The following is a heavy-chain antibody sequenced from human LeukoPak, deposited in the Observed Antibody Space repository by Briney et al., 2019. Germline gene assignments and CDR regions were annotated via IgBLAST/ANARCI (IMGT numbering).Heavy chain of an antibody. V-gene: IGHV3-48*01. CDR1: GFTFSSYS. CDR2: ISSSSSTI. D-gene: IGHD6-6*01. CDR3: ARGDRIAARPLYFGY. Sequence: GGSLRLSCAASGFTFSSYSMNWVRQAPGMGLEWVSYISSSSSTIYYADSVKGRFTISRDNAKNSLYLQMNSLRAEDTAVYYCARGDRIAARPLYFGYWGQGTLVTVSS. J-gene: IGHJ4*02.